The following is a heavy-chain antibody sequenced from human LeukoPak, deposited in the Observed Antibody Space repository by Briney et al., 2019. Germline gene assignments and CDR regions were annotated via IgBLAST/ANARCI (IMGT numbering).Heavy chain of an antibody. V-gene: IGHV4-34*01. CDR3: ARGRQDVTMIVVVMTAVSYYLDV. CDR1: GGSFSGYY. CDR2: MNPSGST. J-gene: IGHJ6*03. D-gene: IGHD3-22*01. Sequence: SETLSLTCAVYGGSFSGYYWTWIRQTPGKGLEWIGEMNPSGSTNYNPSLKSRVTISVDTSKNQFSPKLSSVTAADTAVYYCARGRQDVTMIVVVMTAVSYYLDVWGKGTTVTVS.